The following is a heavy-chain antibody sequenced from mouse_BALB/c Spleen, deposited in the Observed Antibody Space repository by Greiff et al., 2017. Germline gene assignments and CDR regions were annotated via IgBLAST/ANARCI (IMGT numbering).Heavy chain of an antibody. CDR3: ARNMDWAWFAY. J-gene: IGHJ3*01. CDR2: INPSSGYT. V-gene: IGHV1-4*01. CDR1: GYTFTSYT. D-gene: IGHD4-1*01. Sequence: QVQLKESGAELARPGASVKMSCKASGYTFTSYTMHWVKQRPGQGLEWIGYINPSSGYTNYNQKFKDKATLTADKSSSTAYMQLSSLTSEDSAVYYCARNMDWAWFAYWGQGTLVTVSA.